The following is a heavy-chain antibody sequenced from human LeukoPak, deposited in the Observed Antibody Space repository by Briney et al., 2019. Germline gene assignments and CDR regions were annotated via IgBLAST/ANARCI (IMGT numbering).Heavy chain of an antibody. CDR2: IYYSGST. J-gene: IGHJ4*02. CDR3: ARKVVWVRYFDY. Sequence: SSETLSLTCTVSGGSISSGGYYWSWIRQHPGKGLEWIGYIYYSGSTYYNPSLKSRVTISVDTSKNQFSLKLSSVTAADTAVYYCARKVVWVRYFDYWGQGTLVTVSS. V-gene: IGHV4-31*03. D-gene: IGHD1-26*01. CDR1: GGSISSGGYY.